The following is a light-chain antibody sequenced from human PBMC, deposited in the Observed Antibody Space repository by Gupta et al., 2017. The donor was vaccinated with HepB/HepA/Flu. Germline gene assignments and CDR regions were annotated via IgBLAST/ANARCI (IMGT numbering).Light chain of an antibody. Sequence: DIMMPQSQSFLSAPVGDRVTITCWASQNISSYLNWYQQKPGKAPKLLIYAASSLQSGVPSRFSGSGSGTDFTLTINSLQPEDFATYYCQQSYSTPITFGQGTRLEIK. CDR2: AAS. CDR1: QNISSY. V-gene: IGKV1-39*01. J-gene: IGKJ5*01. CDR3: QQSYSTPIT.